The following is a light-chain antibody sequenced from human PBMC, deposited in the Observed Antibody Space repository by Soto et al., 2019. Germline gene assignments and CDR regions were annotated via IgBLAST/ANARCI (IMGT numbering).Light chain of an antibody. CDR2: GAS. V-gene: IGKV3-20*01. CDR1: QSVSSSY. J-gene: IGKJ4*01. Sequence: EIVLTQSPGTLSLSPGERATLSCRASQSVSSSYLAWYQQRAGQAPSLLIYGASSRATGIPDRFSGSGSGTFSTLTNSRLEPDAVAEYYCQRYDTSLTFGRGTKVEI. CDR3: QRYDTSLT.